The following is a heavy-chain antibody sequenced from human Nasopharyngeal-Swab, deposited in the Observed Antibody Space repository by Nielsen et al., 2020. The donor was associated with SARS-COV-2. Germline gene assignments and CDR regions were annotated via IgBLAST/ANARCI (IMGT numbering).Heavy chain of an antibody. V-gene: IGHV1-18*04. CDR2: ISPNNGGT. CDR1: GYAFTTFG. D-gene: IGHD3-22*01. Sequence: ASVKVSCKASGYAFTTFGISWVRQAPGQGLEWMGWISPNNGGTKYAQRFQGRVTMTTDTSTTTAYMEFWGLRSDDTAMFYCARDWLHSGGHYDDSFDPWGQGTLVIVSS. CDR3: ARDWLHSGGHYDDSFDP. J-gene: IGHJ5*02.